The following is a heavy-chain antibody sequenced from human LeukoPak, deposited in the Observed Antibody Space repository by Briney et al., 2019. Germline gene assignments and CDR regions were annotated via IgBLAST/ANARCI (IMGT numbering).Heavy chain of an antibody. D-gene: IGHD3-22*01. CDR1: GYTFTSYD. J-gene: IGHJ3*02. Sequence: ASVKVSCKASGYTFTSYDMHWVRQAPGQGLAWLGWISVYNGNTNSAQKPQGRVTMTTDTSTSTASRELRSLSSDATAVYYCARGGGSGYYAIWGQGTMVTVSS. V-gene: IGHV1-18*04. CDR3: ARGGGSGYYAI. CDR2: ISVYNGNT.